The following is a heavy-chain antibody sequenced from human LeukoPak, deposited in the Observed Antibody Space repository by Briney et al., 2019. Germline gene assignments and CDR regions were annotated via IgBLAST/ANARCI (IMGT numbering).Heavy chain of an antibody. CDR2: IVPIFGTA. V-gene: IGHV1-69*13. CDR1: GGTFSSYA. CDR3: AREGIVVVPAAIGYYFDY. J-gene: IGHJ4*02. Sequence: SVKVSCKASGGTFSSYAISWVRQAPGQGLEWMGGIVPIFGTANYAQKFQGRVTITADESTSTAYMELSSLRSEDTAVYYCAREGIVVVPAAIGYYFDYWGQGTLVTVSS. D-gene: IGHD2-2*02.